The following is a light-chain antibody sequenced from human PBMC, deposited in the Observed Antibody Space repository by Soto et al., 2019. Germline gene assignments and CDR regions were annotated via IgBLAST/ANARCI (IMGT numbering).Light chain of an antibody. V-gene: IGKV2-28*01. CDR3: MQALQTPWT. CDR2: LGS. Sequence: DIVMTQSPLSLPVTPGESASISCRSSQSLLHSNGYKYLDWYLQKPGQSPQLLIYLGSNRASGVPDRFSGSGSGTDFTLKISRXEAEDVGVYYCMQALQTPWTFGQGTKVDIK. J-gene: IGKJ1*01. CDR1: QSLLHSNGYKY.